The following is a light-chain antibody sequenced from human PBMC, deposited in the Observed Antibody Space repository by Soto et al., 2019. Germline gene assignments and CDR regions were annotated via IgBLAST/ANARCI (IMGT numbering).Light chain of an antibody. V-gene: IGKV1-39*01. CDR3: QQYGSSPIT. CDR1: QSISSY. Sequence: DIQMTQSPSSLSASVGDRVTITCRASQSISSYLNWYQQKPGKAPKLLIYAASSLQSGVPSRFSGSGSGTDFTLTISRLEPEDFVVYYCQQYGSSPITLGQGTRLEI. CDR2: AAS. J-gene: IGKJ5*01.